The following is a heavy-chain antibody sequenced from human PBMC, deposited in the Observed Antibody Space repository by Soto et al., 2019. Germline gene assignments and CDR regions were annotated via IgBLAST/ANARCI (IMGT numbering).Heavy chain of an antibody. V-gene: IGHV4-4*02. CDR3: ATGPEYSSRWFSN. CDR1: GGSISTTDW. D-gene: IGHD6-13*01. Sequence: QVHLQESGPGLVKPSGTLSLICAVSGGSISTTDWGSWVRQPPGKGLEWIGEVYHSGSFNYNPSLRSRLTISVDKSKNPFSLNLSSVTVADTAVYYCATGPEYSSRWFSNWGQGTLVTVSS. J-gene: IGHJ4*02. CDR2: VYHSGSF.